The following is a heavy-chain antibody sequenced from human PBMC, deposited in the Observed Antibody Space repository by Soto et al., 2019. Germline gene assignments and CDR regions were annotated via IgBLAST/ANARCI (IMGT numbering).Heavy chain of an antibody. CDR1: GFTFSSYA. V-gene: IGHV3-23*01. D-gene: IGHD4-17*01. Sequence: EVQLLESGGGLVQPGGSLRLSCAASGFTFSSYAMSWVRQAPGKGLEWVSAISGSGGSTYYADSVKGRFTISRDNSKNTLYLQMNSLRAEDTAVYYCAKEGGLRFYERRRRGAGYYYGMDVWGQGTTVTVSS. CDR2: ISGSGGST. J-gene: IGHJ6*02. CDR3: AKEGGLRFYERRRRGAGYYYGMDV.